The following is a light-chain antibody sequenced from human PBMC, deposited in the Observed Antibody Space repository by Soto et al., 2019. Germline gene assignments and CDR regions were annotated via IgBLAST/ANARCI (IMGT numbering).Light chain of an antibody. CDR1: QSISRW. J-gene: IGKJ1*01. V-gene: IGKV1-5*01. CDR3: QQYNTFWT. Sequence: DIQMTQSPSTLSASVGDRVTITCRTSQSISRWLAWYQQKPGKAPKVLIYDVSTLESGVPSRFSGSGSGTDFTLTISSLQPDDSATYYCQQYNTFWTFGQGTKVEIK. CDR2: DVS.